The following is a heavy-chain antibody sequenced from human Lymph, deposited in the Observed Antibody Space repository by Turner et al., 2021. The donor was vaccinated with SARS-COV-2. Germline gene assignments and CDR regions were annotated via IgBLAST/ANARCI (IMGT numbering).Heavy chain of an antibody. Sequence: QAQLQESGPRLVYPLETLSPTCTVSGGSMNSNYWSWIRQPPGKRLEWIGYIYYRGSTNYNPSLESRVTISVDTSRNQFSLNLTSVTAADTAIYYCARETVNNWVDPWGQGTLVTVSS. J-gene: IGHJ5*02. CDR3: ARETVNNWVDP. CDR1: GGSMNSNY. V-gene: IGHV4-59*01. CDR2: IYYRGST. D-gene: IGHD2-21*02.